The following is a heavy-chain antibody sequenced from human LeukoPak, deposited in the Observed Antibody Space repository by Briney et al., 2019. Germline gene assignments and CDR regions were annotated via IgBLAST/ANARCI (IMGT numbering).Heavy chain of an antibody. D-gene: IGHD1-26*01. J-gene: IGHJ4*02. V-gene: IGHV4-59*01. CDR1: GGSISSYY. CDR3: ASLSGSYCGVFDY. Sequence: SETLSLTCTVSGGSISSYYWSWIRQPPGKGLEWIGYIYYSGSTNYNPSLKSRVTISVDTSKNQFSPKLSSVTAADTAVYYCASLSGSYCGVFDYWGQGTLVTVSS. CDR2: IYYSGST.